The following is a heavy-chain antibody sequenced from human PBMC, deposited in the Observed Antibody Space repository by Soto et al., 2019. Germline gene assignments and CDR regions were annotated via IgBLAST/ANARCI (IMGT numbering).Heavy chain of an antibody. CDR1: GFTFSNAW. Sequence: GGSLKLSCAASGFTFSNAWMNWVRQAPGKGLEWVGRIKSKTDGGTTDYAAPVKGRFTISRDDSKSTLYLQMNSLKTEDTAVYYCTTGSSTSHTRTPGRGARGGFDYWGQGTLVTVSS. D-gene: IGHD2-2*01. CDR3: TTGSSTSHTRTPGRGARGGFDY. J-gene: IGHJ4*02. V-gene: IGHV3-15*07. CDR2: IKSKTDGGTT.